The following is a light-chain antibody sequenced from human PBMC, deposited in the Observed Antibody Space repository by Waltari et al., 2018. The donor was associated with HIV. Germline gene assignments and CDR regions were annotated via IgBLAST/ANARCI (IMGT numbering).Light chain of an antibody. CDR3: SSYTSSSTSHV. CDR1: SSDVGGYNY. J-gene: IGLJ1*01. CDR2: DVS. V-gene: IGLV2-14*01. Sequence: QSALTQPAYVSGPRGQPLTTPCTGTSSDVGGYNYVSRYQQHPGKAPKLMMYDVSNRRSGGAVRFSCSESSNTASLTISRLQAEDEADYDCSSYTSSSTSHVFGTGTKLTVL.